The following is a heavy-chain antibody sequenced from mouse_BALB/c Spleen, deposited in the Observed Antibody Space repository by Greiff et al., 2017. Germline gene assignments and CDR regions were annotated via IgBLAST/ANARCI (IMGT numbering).Heavy chain of an antibody. CDR2: INPSNGGT. V-gene: IGHV1S81*02. Sequence: QVQLQQSGAELVKPGASVKLSCKASGYTFTSYYMYWVKQRPGQGLEWIGEINPSNGGTNFNEKFKSKATLTVDKSSSTAYMQLSSLTSEDSAVYYCTRCGNSRGFDYWGQGTTLTVSS. CDR3: TRCGNSRGFDY. CDR1: GYTFTSYY. D-gene: IGHD1-3*01. J-gene: IGHJ2*01.